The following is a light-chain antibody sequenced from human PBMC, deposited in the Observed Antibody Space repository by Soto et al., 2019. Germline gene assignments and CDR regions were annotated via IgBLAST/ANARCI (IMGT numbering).Light chain of an antibody. CDR2: SNN. CDR1: SSNIGSNT. Sequence: QLVLTQPPSASGTPGQRVTISCSGGSSNIGSNTVNWYQQLPGTAPKLLMFSNNQRPSGVPDRFSGSKSGTSASLAISGLQSEDEADYYCAAWDDSLSGVVFGGGTKLTVL. CDR3: AAWDDSLSGVV. V-gene: IGLV1-44*01. J-gene: IGLJ2*01.